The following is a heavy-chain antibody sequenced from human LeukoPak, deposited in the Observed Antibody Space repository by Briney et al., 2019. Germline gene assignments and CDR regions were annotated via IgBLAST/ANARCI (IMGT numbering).Heavy chain of an antibody. CDR3: ARGLSFGVVDGDSPDY. D-gene: IGHD3-3*01. V-gene: IGHV1-2*02. J-gene: IGHJ4*02. CDR1: GYTFTGYY. Sequence: ASVKVSCKTSGYTFTGYYIHWVRQAPGQGLEWMGWINPNTGGTNYAQKFQGRVTMTRDTSISTAYMEMSRLRYDDTAVYYCARGLSFGVVDGDSPDYWGKGPLVTVSS. CDR2: INPNTGGT.